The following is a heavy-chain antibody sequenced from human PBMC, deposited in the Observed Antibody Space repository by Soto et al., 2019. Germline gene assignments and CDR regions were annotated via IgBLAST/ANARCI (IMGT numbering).Heavy chain of an antibody. CDR2: ITVNGIT. J-gene: IGHJ1*01. D-gene: IGHD1-26*01. Sequence: QVQQLESGPGLVKPWDTLSLTCTVSGSYVSDFSWSWIRQPAGKGLEWIGRITVNGITQYTPSFRSRVTMSMDTARNRSSQNLQSATAEDTALYYCERDSGENGTYEAHWGQGTLVTVSS. CDR3: ERDSGENGTYEAH. V-gene: IGHV4-4*07. CDR1: GSYVSDFS.